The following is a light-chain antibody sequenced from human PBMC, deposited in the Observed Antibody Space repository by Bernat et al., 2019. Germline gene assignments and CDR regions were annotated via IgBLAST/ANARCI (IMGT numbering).Light chain of an antibody. CDR1: QSVSSSY. CDR3: QQYGSSPVE. CDR2: GAS. V-gene: IGKV3-20*01. J-gene: IGKJ2*01. Sequence: EIVLTQSPGTLSLSPGERATLSCRASQSVSSSYLAWYQQKPGQAPRPLIYGASSRATGIPDRFSGSGSGTDFTLTISRLEPEDFAVYYCQQYGSSPVEFGQGTKLEIK.